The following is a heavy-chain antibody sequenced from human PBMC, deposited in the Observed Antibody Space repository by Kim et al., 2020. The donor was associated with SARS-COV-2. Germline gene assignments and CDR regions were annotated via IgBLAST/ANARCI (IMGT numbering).Heavy chain of an antibody. D-gene: IGHD3-22*01. V-gene: IGHV3-48*02. CDR3: ARIRITMIAGYIQSYDY. CDR2: ISSSSSTI. CDR1: GFTFSSYS. J-gene: IGHJ4*02. Sequence: GGSLRLSCAASGFTFSSYSMNWVRQAPGKGLEWVSYISSSSSTIYYADSVKGRFTISRDNAKNSLYLQMNSLRDEDTAVYYCARIRITMIAGYIQSYDYWGQGTLVTVSS.